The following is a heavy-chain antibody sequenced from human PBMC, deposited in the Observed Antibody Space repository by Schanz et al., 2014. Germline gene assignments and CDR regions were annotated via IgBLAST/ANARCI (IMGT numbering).Heavy chain of an antibody. CDR2: IHHSGST. V-gene: IGHV4-4*02. CDR3: ARGHYGLDV. Sequence: QVQLQESGPGLVKPSETLSLTCAVSGGSFSSAHWWTWVRQPPGKGLEWIAEIHHSGSTRYNPSLKSRVTMSVDKSKNQFSLNLNSVTAADTAVYYCARGHYGLDVWGPGTSVTVSS. D-gene: IGHD3-10*01. J-gene: IGHJ6*02. CDR1: GGSFSSAHW.